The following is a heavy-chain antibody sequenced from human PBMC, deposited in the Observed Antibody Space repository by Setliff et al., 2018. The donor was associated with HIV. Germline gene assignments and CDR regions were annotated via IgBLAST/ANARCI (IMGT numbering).Heavy chain of an antibody. Sequence: LSLTCTVSGGSISSSHTYWGWIRQPPGKGLEWIGSIFKTGHTYYNPSLKSRVTISVDTSKNQFSLKLSSVTAADTGVYYCARGGGITWRSFSFDFWGQGTLVTVSS. D-gene: IGHD3-10*01. V-gene: IGHV4-39*01. CDR1: GGSISSSHTY. CDR3: ARGGGITWRSFSFDF. J-gene: IGHJ4*02. CDR2: IFKTGHT.